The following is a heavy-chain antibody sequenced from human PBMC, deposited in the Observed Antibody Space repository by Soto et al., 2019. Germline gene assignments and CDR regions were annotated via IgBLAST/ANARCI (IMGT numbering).Heavy chain of an antibody. Sequence: TSETLSLTCTVSGGSISSGGYYWSWIRQHPGKGLEWIGYIYYSGSTYYNPSLKSRVTISVDTSKNQFSLELSSVTAADTAVYYCASAPIYSGSHFDYWGQGTLVTVS. CDR1: GGSISSGGYY. CDR3: ASAPIYSGSHFDY. CDR2: IYYSGST. V-gene: IGHV4-31*03. D-gene: IGHD1-26*01. J-gene: IGHJ4*02.